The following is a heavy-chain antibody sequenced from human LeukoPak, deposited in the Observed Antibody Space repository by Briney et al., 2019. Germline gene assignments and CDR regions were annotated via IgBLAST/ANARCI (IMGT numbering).Heavy chain of an antibody. Sequence: APVKVSCKASGYTFTSYAMHWVRQAPGQRLEWMGWINAGNGNTKYSQKFQGRVTITRDTSASTAYMELSSLRSEDTAVYYCARDPYYDILTGHFSYLDVWGKGTTVTVSS. D-gene: IGHD3-9*01. CDR1: GYTFTSYA. CDR3: ARDPYYDILTGHFSYLDV. V-gene: IGHV1-3*01. J-gene: IGHJ6*03. CDR2: INAGNGNT.